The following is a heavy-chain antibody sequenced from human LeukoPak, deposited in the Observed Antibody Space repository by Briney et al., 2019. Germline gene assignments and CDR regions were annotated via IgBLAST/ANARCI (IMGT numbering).Heavy chain of an antibody. Sequence: ASVKVSCKASGYTFTSYDINWVRQATGQGLEWMGWMNPNSGNTGYAQKFQGRVTITRNTSISTAYMELSSLRSEDTAVYYCASGLRFLDRYYFDYWGQGTLVTVSS. V-gene: IGHV1-8*03. J-gene: IGHJ4*02. D-gene: IGHD3-3*01. CDR1: GYTFTSYD. CDR3: ASGLRFLDRYYFDY. CDR2: MNPNSGNT.